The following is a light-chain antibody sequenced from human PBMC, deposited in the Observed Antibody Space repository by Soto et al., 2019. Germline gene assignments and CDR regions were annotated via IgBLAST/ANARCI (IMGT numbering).Light chain of an antibody. CDR2: RNN. Sequence: QSVLTQPPSVSGAPGQRVTISCTGSSSXIGAGYDVHWYQQLPGTAPKLLIYRNNNRPSGVPDRFSGSKSDTSASLDITELQAEDEADYYCQSYDSSLSAYVFGPGTKLTVL. CDR1: SSXIGAGYD. J-gene: IGLJ1*01. CDR3: QSYDSSLSAYV. V-gene: IGLV1-40*01.